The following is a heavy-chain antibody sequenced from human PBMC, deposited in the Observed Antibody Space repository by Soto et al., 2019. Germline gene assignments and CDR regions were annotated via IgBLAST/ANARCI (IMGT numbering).Heavy chain of an antibody. D-gene: IGHD6-19*01. CDR3: ARPYYSGWFLFTS. Sequence: GASVKVSCKASGGTFSSYAISWVRQAPGQGLEWMGGIIPIFGTANYAQKFQDRVTMTRNTSIITAYMEVSSLRSDDTAIYYCARPYYSGWFLFTSWGQGTLVTVSS. J-gene: IGHJ5*02. CDR2: IIPIFGTA. CDR1: GGTFSSYA. V-gene: IGHV1-69*05.